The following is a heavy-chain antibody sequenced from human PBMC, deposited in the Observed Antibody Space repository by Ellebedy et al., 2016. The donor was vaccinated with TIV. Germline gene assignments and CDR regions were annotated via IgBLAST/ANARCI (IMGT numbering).Heavy chain of an antibody. D-gene: IGHD6-13*01. V-gene: IGHV5-51*01. CDR2: IYPGDSDT. CDR1: GYSFTSYW. J-gene: IGHJ4*02. CDR3: ARPGYSREFDY. Sequence: ASVKVSCKGSGYSFTSYWIGWVRQMPGKGLEWMGIIYPGDSDTRYSPSFQGQVTISADKSISTAYLQWSSLKASDTAMYYCARPGYSREFDYWGQGTLVTVSS.